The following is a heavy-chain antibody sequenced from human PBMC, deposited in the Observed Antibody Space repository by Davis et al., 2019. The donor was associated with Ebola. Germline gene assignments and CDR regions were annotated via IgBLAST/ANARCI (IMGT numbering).Heavy chain of an antibody. CDR1: GFSFSDYD. CDR2: IGAAADT. J-gene: IGHJ3*01. Sequence: GESLKTPCAASGFSFSDYDMHWVRQVTGKGLEWVSAIGAAADTYYSGSVKGRFTISRENGKNSLYLQMNSLRAGDTAVYYCAREAITGTTWYAFDVWGQGTMVTVSS. D-gene: IGHD1-7*01. CDR3: AREAITGTTWYAFDV. V-gene: IGHV3-13*01.